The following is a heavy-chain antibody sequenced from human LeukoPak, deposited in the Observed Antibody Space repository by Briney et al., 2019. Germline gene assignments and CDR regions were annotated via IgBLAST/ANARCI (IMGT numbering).Heavy chain of an antibody. CDR2: IGGSDGST. Sequence: GASLRLSCAASGFTFSNYAMTWVRQPPGKGLEWVSVIGGSDGSTHYADSVKGRFTISRDNSKNTLNLQMNSLRAEDTAVYYCAKDSSGWYYYYGMDVWGQGTTVTVSS. V-gene: IGHV3-23*01. D-gene: IGHD6-19*01. CDR3: AKDSSGWYYYYGMDV. J-gene: IGHJ6*02. CDR1: GFTFSNYA.